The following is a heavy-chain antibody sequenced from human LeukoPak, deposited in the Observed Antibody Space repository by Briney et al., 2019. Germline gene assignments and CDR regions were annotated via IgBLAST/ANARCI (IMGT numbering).Heavy chain of an antibody. D-gene: IGHD3-22*01. J-gene: IGHJ4*02. CDR2: ISGSGGST. Sequence: GGSLRLSRAASGFTFSSYAMSWVRQAPGKGLEWVSAISGSGGSTYYADSVKGRFTISRDNSKNTLYLQMNSLRAEDTAVYYCAKARYYYDSSGYYLRWGQGTLVTVSS. CDR3: AKARYYYDSSGYYLR. CDR1: GFTFSSYA. V-gene: IGHV3-23*01.